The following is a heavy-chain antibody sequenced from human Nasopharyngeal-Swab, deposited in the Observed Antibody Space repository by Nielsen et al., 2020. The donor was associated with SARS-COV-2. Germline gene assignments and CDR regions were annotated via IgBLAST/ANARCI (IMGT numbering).Heavy chain of an antibody. CDR1: GFTFSNYG. CDR2: VWFDGSTE. CDR3: ARDLLYRDVLPSTADY. V-gene: IGHV3-33*01. J-gene: IGHJ4*02. Sequence: GESLKISCAASGFTFSNYGMHWVRQAPGKGLEWVAAVWFDGSTEYYADSVRGRFTISRDNSKNTLYLQMNSLRAEDTAVYYCARDLLYRDVLPSTADYWGQGTLVTVSS. D-gene: IGHD2/OR15-2a*01.